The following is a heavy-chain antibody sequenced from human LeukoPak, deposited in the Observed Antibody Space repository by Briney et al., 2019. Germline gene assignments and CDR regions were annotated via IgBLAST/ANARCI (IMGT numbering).Heavy chain of an antibody. D-gene: IGHD3-10*01. Sequence: SETLSLTCTVSGGSIGRYYWSWIRQPAGKGLEWIGRIHTSGSANYNPSLKSRVAMSVDTSQIQFSLQLTSVTAADTAVYYCARDSAFYYGSLEGWFDPWGQGTLVTVSS. CDR1: GGSIGRYY. V-gene: IGHV4-4*07. J-gene: IGHJ5*02. CDR2: IHTSGSA. CDR3: ARDSAFYYGSLEGWFDP.